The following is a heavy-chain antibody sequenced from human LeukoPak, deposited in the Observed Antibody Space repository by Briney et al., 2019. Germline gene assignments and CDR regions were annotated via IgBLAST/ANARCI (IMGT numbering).Heavy chain of an antibody. CDR1: GFTFSSYS. Sequence: PGGSLRLSCAASGFTFSSYSMNWVRQAPGKGLEWVSSISSSSSYIYYADSVKGRFTTSRDTTKNSLYLQINGPRAPDTAAYYSATALPAPLYSGSYADAVDICGQRAMVTVSS. J-gene: IGHJ3*02. CDR3: ATALPAPLYSGSYADAVDI. D-gene: IGHD1-26*01. V-gene: IGHV3-21*01. CDR2: ISSSSSYI.